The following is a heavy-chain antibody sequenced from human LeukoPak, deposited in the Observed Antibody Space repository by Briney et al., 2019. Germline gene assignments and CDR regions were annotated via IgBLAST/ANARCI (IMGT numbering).Heavy chain of an antibody. Sequence: ASVKVSCKASGYTFTGYYMHWVRQAPGQGLEWMGWINPNSGGTNYAQKFQGWVTMTRDTSISTAYMELSRLRSDDTAVYYYARGVCSGGSCYSPYYYYGMDVWGQGTTVTVSS. D-gene: IGHD2-15*01. CDR2: INPNSGGT. J-gene: IGHJ6*02. CDR1: GYTFTGYY. CDR3: ARGVCSGGSCYSPYYYYGMDV. V-gene: IGHV1-2*04.